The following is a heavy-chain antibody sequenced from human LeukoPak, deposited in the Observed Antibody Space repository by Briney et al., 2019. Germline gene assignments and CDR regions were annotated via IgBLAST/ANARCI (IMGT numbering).Heavy chain of an antibody. Sequence: PGGSLRLSCAASGFTFSNAWMSWVRQAPGKGLEWVGRIKSKTDGGTTDYAALVKGRFNISRDDSKNTLYLQMNSLKTDDTAVYYCTTGVDTAMVSDYWGQGTLVTVSS. CDR2: IKSKTDGGTT. CDR3: TTGVDTAMVSDY. D-gene: IGHD5-18*01. CDR1: GFTFSNAW. V-gene: IGHV3-15*01. J-gene: IGHJ4*02.